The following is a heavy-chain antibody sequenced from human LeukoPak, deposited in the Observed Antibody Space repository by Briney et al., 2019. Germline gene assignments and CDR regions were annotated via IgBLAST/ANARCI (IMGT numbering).Heavy chain of an antibody. D-gene: IGHD4-17*01. V-gene: IGHV3-30*02. CDR1: GFTFSSYG. CDR3: ARAHTMTTVTTFGY. Sequence: GGSLRLSCAASGFTFSSYGMHWVRQAPGKGLEWVAFIRYDGSNKYYADSVKGRFTISRDNSKNTLYLQMNSLRAENTAVYYCARAHTMTTVTTFGYWGQGTLVTVFS. J-gene: IGHJ4*02. CDR2: IRYDGSNK.